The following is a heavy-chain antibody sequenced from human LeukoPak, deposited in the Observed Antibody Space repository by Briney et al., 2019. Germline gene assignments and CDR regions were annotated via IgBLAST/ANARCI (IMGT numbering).Heavy chain of an antibody. Sequence: TSETLSFTCAVSGGSISSGGYSWSWIRQPPGKGLEWIGYIYHSGSTYYNPSLKSRVTISVDRSKNQFSLKLSSVTAADTAVYYCASGYYYDSNAFDIWGQGTLVTVSS. CDR2: IYHSGST. V-gene: IGHV4-30-2*01. D-gene: IGHD3-22*01. CDR1: GGSISSGGYS. J-gene: IGHJ3*02. CDR3: ASGYYYDSNAFDI.